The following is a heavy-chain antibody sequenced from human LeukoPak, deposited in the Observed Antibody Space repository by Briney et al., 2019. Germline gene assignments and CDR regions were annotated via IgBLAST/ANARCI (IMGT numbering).Heavy chain of an antibody. V-gene: IGHV4-59*12. CDR1: GGSISSYY. CDR3: ARAGLSGYSYGYDWFDS. Sequence: DPSETLSLTCTVSGGSISSYYWSWIRQPPGKGLEWIASIYYSGSSYYNPSVQSRVTISVDTSRNQFSLKVTSVAAADTAVYYCARAGLSGYSYGYDWFDSWGQGTLVTVSS. J-gene: IGHJ5*01. CDR2: IYYSGSS. D-gene: IGHD5-18*01.